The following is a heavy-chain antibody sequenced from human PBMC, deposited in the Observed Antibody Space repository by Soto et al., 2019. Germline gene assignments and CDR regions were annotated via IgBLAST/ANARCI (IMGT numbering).Heavy chain of an antibody. J-gene: IGHJ4*02. CDR2: ISYAGSNK. V-gene: IGHV3-30-3*01. CDR1: GFTISSYA. D-gene: IGHD6-13*01. CDR3: ARGGSSSWSTFDY. Sequence: QVQLVESGGGVVQPGKSLRLSCAASGFTISSYAMHWVRQAPGKGLEWVAVISYAGSNKYYADSVKGRFTISRDNSNNTLYLQMDSLRAQDTAMYHCARGGSSSWSTFDYWGQGTLVTVSS.